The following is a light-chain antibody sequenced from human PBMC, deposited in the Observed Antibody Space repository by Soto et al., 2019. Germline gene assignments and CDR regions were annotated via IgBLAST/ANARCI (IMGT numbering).Light chain of an antibody. CDR3: QAWDSSIVV. V-gene: IGLV3-1*01. J-gene: IGLJ2*01. CDR2: QDS. Sequence: SYELTQPPSVSVSPGQTASITCSGDKLGNKYACWYQQKTGQSPVLVIYQDSKRPSGIPERFSGSNSGNTATLTISGTQAXXXXXYYCQAWDSSIVVFGGGTKL. CDR1: KLGNKY.